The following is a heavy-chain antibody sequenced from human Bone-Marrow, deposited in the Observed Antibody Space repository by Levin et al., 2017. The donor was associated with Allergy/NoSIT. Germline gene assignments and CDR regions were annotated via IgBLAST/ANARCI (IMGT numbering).Heavy chain of an antibody. CDR1: GYSISSGYY. Sequence: PSETLSLTCAVSGYSISSGYYWGWIRQPPGKGLEWIGSIYHSGSTYYNPSLKSRVTISVDTSKNQFSLKLSSVTAADTAVYYCARLRSVDTAMVFDYWGQGTLVTVSS. J-gene: IGHJ4*02. V-gene: IGHV4-38-2*01. CDR3: ARLRSVDTAMVFDY. CDR2: IYHSGST. D-gene: IGHD5-18*01.